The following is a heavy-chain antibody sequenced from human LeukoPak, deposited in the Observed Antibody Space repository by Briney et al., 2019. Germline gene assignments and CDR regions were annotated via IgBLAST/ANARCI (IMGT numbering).Heavy chain of an antibody. D-gene: IGHD4-17*01. J-gene: IGHJ4*02. CDR1: GGSISSYY. V-gene: IGHV4-59*01. Sequence: SETLSLTCTVSGGSISSYYWSWIRQPPGKGLEWIGYIYYSGSTNYNPSLKSRVTISVDTSKNQFSLKLSSVTAADTAVYYCARTTTVTFFDYWGQGTLVTVSS. CDR2: IYYSGST. CDR3: ARTTTVTFFDY.